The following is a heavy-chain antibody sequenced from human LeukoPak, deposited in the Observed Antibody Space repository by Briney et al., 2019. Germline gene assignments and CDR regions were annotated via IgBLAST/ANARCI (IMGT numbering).Heavy chain of an antibody. V-gene: IGHV4-61*01. CDR2: IYNRGNT. Sequence: PSETLSLTCTVSGDSISSGSILTYYWTWIRQPPGKGLEWIGYIYNRGNTNYNPSLESRVTISVDTSKNQFSLKVNSVTAADTAVYYCARLAAGDWGQGTLVTVSS. CDR1: GDSISSGSILTYY. CDR3: ARLAAGD. D-gene: IGHD6-13*01. J-gene: IGHJ4*02.